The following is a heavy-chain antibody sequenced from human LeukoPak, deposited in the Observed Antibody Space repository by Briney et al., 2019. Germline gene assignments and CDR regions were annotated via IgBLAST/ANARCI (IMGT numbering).Heavy chain of an antibody. J-gene: IGHJ5*02. V-gene: IGHV4-34*01. CDR2: INHSGST. CDR1: GGSFSGYY. D-gene: IGHD2-2*01. Sequence: SETLSLTCAVYGGSFSGYYWSWIRQPPGKGLEWIGEINHSGSTNYNPSLKSRVTTSVDTSKNQFSPKLSSVTAADTAVYYCARGGVAPAATKYNWFDPWGQGTLVTVSS. CDR3: ARGGVAPAATKYNWFDP.